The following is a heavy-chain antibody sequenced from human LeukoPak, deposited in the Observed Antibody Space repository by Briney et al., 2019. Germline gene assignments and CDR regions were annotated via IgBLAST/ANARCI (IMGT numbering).Heavy chain of an antibody. D-gene: IGHD1-14*01. J-gene: IGHJ4*02. Sequence: PGGSLRLSCVASGFAFSKAWMTWVRQAPGKGLEWVGRIKSKIDGGTTDYTAPVKGRFTISRDDSKNTLYLQMNSLKTEDTAVYYCTPQGAPTGHYWGQGTLVTVSS. CDR3: TPQGAPTGHY. CDR2: IKSKIDGGTT. V-gene: IGHV3-15*01. CDR1: GFAFSKAW.